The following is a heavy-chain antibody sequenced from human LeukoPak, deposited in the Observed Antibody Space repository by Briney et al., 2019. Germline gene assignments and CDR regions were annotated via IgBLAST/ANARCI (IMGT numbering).Heavy chain of an antibody. Sequence: GGSLRLSCAASGFTFSSYSMNWVRQAPGKGLEWVSSISTSSSYIHYADSVKGRFTISRDNAKNSVYLQMNSPGVEDTAVYYCARVHGAYPIDYWGQGTLVTVSS. CDR3: ARVHGAYPIDY. CDR2: ISTSSSYI. J-gene: IGHJ4*02. D-gene: IGHD4/OR15-4a*01. CDR1: GFTFSSYS. V-gene: IGHV3-21*01.